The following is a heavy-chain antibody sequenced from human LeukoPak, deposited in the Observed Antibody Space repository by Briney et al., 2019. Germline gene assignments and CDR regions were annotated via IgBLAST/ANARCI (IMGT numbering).Heavy chain of an antibody. CDR2: IWYDGSNE. J-gene: IGHJ6*03. V-gene: IGHV3-33*01. CDR3: ARVDHFWSGYLLYYYMDV. CDR1: GFTFSHYG. D-gene: IGHD3-3*02. Sequence: GGSLRLSCAASGFTFSHYGMHWVRQAPGKGLEWVAVIWYDGSNEYYADSVKGRFTISRDNAKNSLYLQMNSLRAEDTAVYYCARVDHFWSGYLLYYYMDVWGKGTTVTVSS.